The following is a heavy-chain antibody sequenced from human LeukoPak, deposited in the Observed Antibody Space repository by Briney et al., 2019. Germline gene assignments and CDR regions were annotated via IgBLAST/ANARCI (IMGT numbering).Heavy chain of an antibody. CDR3: ARTSSGSYGSAFDI. Sequence: GASVKVSCKASGYTFTSYGISWVRQAPGQGLEWMGWISAYNSNTNYAQKLQGRVTMTTDTSTSTAYMELRSLRSDDTAVYYCARTSSGSYGSAFDIWGQGTMVTVSS. V-gene: IGHV1-18*01. D-gene: IGHD1-26*01. CDR2: ISAYNSNT. CDR1: GYTFTSYG. J-gene: IGHJ3*02.